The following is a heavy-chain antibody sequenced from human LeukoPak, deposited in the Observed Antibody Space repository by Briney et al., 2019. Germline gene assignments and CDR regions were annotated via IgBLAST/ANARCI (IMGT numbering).Heavy chain of an antibody. CDR3: ARKPIVNSAWYYFDF. CDR1: GVSISSYY. D-gene: IGHD3-22*01. Sequence: SETLSLTCTVSGVSISSYYWGWIRQPPGKGLEWIGDIYYSGSAYYNPSLKSRVTMSVDTSKNQFSLKLSSVTAADTAVYYCARKPIVNSAWYYFDFWGQGTLVTVSS. J-gene: IGHJ4*02. V-gene: IGHV4-59*04. CDR2: IYYSGSA.